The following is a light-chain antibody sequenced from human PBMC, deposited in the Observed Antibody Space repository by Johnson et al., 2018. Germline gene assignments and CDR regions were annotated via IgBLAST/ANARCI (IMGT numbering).Light chain of an antibody. V-gene: IGLV1-51*02. CDR3: GTWDSSQSAGNV. Sequence: QSVLTQPPSVSAAPGQKVTISCSGSSSNIGNNYVSWYQQLPGTAPKLLIYENNKRPSGIPDRFSGSKSGTSATLGITGLQTGDEDDYYCGTWDSSQSAGNVFGTGTKVTVL. J-gene: IGLJ1*01. CDR2: ENN. CDR1: SSNIGNNY.